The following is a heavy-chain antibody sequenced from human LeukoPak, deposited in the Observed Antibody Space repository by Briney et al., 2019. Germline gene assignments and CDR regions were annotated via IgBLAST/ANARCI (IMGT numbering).Heavy chain of an antibody. D-gene: IGHD3-10*01. J-gene: IGHJ4*02. CDR3: ARALTRLSYYNPSFDY. CDR2: INPTGATT. Sequence: ASVKVSCKASGYTFSDYYVQWLRQAPGQGLEWMGMINPTGATTAYVQRFQDRLTVTRDTSTNTVYMELTSLRSEDTAVYYCARALTRLSYYNPSFDYWGQGTLVTVSS. V-gene: IGHV1-46*01. CDR1: GYTFSDYY.